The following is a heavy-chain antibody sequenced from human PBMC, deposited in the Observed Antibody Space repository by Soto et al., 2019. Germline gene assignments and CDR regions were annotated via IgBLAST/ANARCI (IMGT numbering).Heavy chain of an antibody. J-gene: IGHJ4*02. CDR1: GFTFSNFA. V-gene: IGHV3-23*01. CDR3: GEDRGIYYGSGSYYI. Sequence: EVQLLESGGGLVQPGVSLRLSCAASGFTFSNFAMGWVRQAPVKGLEWVSSISGSGGSTNYADSVKGRFAISRDNSERGRSLQMNSLRAEDTAVYYCGEDRGIYYGSGSYYIWGQGTLVTVSS. D-gene: IGHD3-10*01. CDR2: ISGSGGST.